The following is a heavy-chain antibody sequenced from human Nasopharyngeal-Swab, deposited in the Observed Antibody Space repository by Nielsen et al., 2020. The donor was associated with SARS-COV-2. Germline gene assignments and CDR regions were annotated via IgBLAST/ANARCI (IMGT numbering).Heavy chain of an antibody. CDR1: GGSFSGYY. J-gene: IGHJ6*03. Sequence: SETLSLTCAVYGGSFSGYYWSWIRQPPGKGLEWIGEINHSGSTNYNPSLKSRVTISVDTSKNQFSLKLSSVTAADTAVYYCARGRRYCTNSVCSYYYMDVWGKGTTVTVSS. V-gene: IGHV4-34*01. D-gene: IGHD2-8*01. CDR2: INHSGST. CDR3: ARGRRYCTNSVCSYYYMDV.